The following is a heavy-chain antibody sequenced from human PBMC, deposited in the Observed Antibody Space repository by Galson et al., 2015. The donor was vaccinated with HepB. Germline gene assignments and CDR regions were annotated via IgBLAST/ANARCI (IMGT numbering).Heavy chain of an antibody. V-gene: IGHV4-31*03. CDR1: GGSISSGGYY. CDR2: IYYSGSA. J-gene: IGHJ6*02. CDR3: ARDRIVVVPAAIARYYYYGMDV. Sequence: TLSLTCTVSGGSISSGGYYWSWIRQHPGKGLEWIGYIYYSGSAYYNPSLKSRVTISVDTSKNQFSLKLSSVTAADTAVYYCARDRIVVVPAAIARYYYYGMDVWGQGTTVTVSS. D-gene: IGHD2-2*01.